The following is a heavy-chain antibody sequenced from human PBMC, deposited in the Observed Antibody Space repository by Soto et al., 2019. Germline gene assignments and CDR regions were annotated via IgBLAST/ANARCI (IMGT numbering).Heavy chain of an antibody. V-gene: IGHV4-34*01. J-gene: IGHJ4*02. D-gene: IGHD2-21*01. CDR3: ARVSMWPRGFDY. Sequence: QVQLQQWGAGLLKPSETLSLTCAVYGGSFSGYYWSWIRQPPGKGLEWIGEINHSGSTNYNPSLKSRVTISVDTSKHQFSLELSSVTAADTAVYYCARVSMWPRGFDYWGQGTLVTVSS. CDR1: GGSFSGYY. CDR2: INHSGST.